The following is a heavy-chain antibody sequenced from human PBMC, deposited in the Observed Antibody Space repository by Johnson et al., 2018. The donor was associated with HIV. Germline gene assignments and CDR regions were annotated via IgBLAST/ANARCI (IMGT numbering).Heavy chain of an antibody. J-gene: IGHJ3*02. CDR1: GFTFSSYA. V-gene: IGHV3-30-3*01. Sequence: VQLVESGGGVVQPGRSLRLSCAASGFTFSSYAMHWVRQAPGKGLEWVAVISYDGSNKYYADSVKGRFTISRDNPKNTLYLQMNSLRAEDTAVYYCARAGAVVITTEDAFDIWGQGTMVTVSS. CDR3: ARAGAVVITTEDAFDI. CDR2: ISYDGSNK. D-gene: IGHD3-22*01.